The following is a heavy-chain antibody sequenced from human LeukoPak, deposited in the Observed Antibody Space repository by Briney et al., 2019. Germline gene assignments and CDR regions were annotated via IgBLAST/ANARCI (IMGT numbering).Heavy chain of an antibody. CDR3: ARSYCSGGSCGWFDP. V-gene: IGHV1-2*02. D-gene: IGHD2-15*01. Sequence: ASVKVSCKASGGTFSSYAISWVRQAPGQGLEWMGWINPNSGGTNYAQKFQGRVTMTRDTSISTAYMELSRLRSDDTAVYYCARSYCSGGSCGWFDPWGQGTLVTVSS. CDR2: INPNSGGT. J-gene: IGHJ5*02. CDR1: GGTFSSYA.